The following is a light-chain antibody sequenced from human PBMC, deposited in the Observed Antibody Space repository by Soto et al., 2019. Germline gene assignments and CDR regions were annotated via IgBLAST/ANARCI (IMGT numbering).Light chain of an antibody. CDR2: GAS. V-gene: IGKV3-20*01. J-gene: IGKJ5*01. CDR1: QSVSSSY. CDR3: QQYGSSPPST. Sequence: IVLTQSPGTRSLSPGKRATLSCRASQSVSSSYLAWYQQKPGQAPRLLIYGASSRATGIPDRFSGSGSGTDFTLTISRLEPEDLAAYYCQQYGSSPPSTFGQGTRLEI.